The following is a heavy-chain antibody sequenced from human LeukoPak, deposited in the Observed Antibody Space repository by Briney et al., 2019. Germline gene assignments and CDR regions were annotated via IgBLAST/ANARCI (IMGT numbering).Heavy chain of an antibody. CDR1: GFTFTSYA. D-gene: IGHD2-2*02. V-gene: IGHV3-23*01. CDR2: ISGSGDST. CDR3: AKIIVVLPSTISNPYYFDY. Sequence: GGSLRLSCAASGFTFTSYALSWVRQAPGKGLEWVSGISGSGDSTYYADSVKGRFTTSRDNSKNTLYLQMSSLRAEDTAVYYCAKIIVVLPSTISNPYYFDYWGQGTLVTVSS. J-gene: IGHJ4*02.